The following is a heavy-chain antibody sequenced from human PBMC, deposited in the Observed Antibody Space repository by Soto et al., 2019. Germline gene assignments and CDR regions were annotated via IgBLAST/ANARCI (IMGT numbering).Heavy chain of an antibody. D-gene: IGHD3-9*01. Sequence: RLSCASSGFTFSGSAMHWVRQASGKGLEWVGRIRSKANSYATAYAASVKGRFTISRDDSKNTAYLQMNSLKTEDTAVYYCTTAPYDIWTGFRGSAGWFDPWGQGTLVTVYS. CDR2: IRSKANSYAT. CDR1: GFTFSGSA. J-gene: IGHJ5*02. V-gene: IGHV3-73*01. CDR3: TTAPYDIWTGFRGSAGWFDP.